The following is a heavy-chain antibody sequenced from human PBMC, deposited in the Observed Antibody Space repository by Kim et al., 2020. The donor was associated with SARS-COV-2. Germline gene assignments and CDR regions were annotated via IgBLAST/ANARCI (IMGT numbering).Heavy chain of an antibody. V-gene: IGHV7-4-1*02. Sequence: ASVKVSCKASGYTFTSYAMNWVRQAPGQGLEWMGWINTNTGNPTYAQGFTGRFVFSLDTSVSTAYLQISSLKAEDTAVYYCAIPDYYGSGSYYRGYYYYGMDVWGQGTTVTVSS. J-gene: IGHJ6*02. CDR2: INTNTGNP. CDR1: GYTFTSYA. D-gene: IGHD3-10*01. CDR3: AIPDYYGSGSYYRGYYYYGMDV.